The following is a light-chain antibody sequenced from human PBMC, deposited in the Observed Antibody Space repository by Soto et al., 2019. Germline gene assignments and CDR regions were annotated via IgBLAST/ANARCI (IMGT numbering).Light chain of an antibody. J-gene: IGKJ1*01. CDR1: QSINSW. CDR3: QQYTSYSWT. CDR2: DAS. Sequence: DIQMTQSPSTLSASVGDRVTITCRASQSINSWLAWYQQKPGKAPQILIYDASTLKSGVPSRFSASGSGTEFTLIISSLQPDDFATYYCQQYTSYSWTFGQGTKVAIK. V-gene: IGKV1-5*01.